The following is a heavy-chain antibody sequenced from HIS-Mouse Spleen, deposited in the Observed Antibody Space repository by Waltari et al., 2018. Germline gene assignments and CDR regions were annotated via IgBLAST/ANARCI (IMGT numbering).Heavy chain of an antibody. V-gene: IGHV3-30*18. CDR1: GVTFSSYG. J-gene: IGHJ4*02. CDR3: AKDRGSQFDY. Sequence: QVQLVESVGGVVQPGRSLMLSGASSGVTFSSYGMHWVRQAPGKGLEWVAVISYDGSNKYYADSVKGRFTISRDNSKNTLYLQMNSLRAEDTAVYYCAKDRGSQFDYWGQGTLVTVSS. CDR2: ISYDGSNK. D-gene: IGHD1-26*01.